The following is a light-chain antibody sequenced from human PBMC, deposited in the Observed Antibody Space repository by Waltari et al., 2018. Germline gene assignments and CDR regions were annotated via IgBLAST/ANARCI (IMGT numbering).Light chain of an antibody. Sequence: QSALTQPASASGSPGQSITISCTRTSSDDGDHNYVSWYRHHPGKAPKLMIYDVSNRPSGVSTRFSASKSGNTASLTISGLQAEDEADYYCSSHTSSSTPVFGGGTKLTVL. V-gene: IGLV2-14*03. CDR3: SSHTSSSTPV. CDR2: DVS. J-gene: IGLJ3*02. CDR1: SSDDGDHNY.